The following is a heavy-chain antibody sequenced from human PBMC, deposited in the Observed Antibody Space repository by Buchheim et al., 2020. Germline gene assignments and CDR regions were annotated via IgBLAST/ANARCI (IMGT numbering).Heavy chain of an antibody. CDR3: ARVVAAAHMSDNWFDP. D-gene: IGHD6-13*01. Sequence: QLQLQESGPGLVKPSETLSLTCTVSGDPISSSSYYWGWIRQPPGKGLEYIGSVYYSGTPYYSPSLKSRVTISVDTSKNQFSLKLSSVTAADTAVYYCARVVAAAHMSDNWFDPWGQGT. J-gene: IGHJ5*02. V-gene: IGHV4-39*01. CDR1: GDPISSSSYY. CDR2: VYYSGTP.